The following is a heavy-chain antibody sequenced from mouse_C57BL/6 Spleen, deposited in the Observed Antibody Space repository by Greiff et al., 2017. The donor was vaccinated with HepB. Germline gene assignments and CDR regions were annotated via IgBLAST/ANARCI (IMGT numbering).Heavy chain of an antibody. Sequence: DVMLVESGGGLVQPGGSMKLSCVASGFTFSNYWMNWVRQSPEKGLEWVAQIRLKSDNYATHYAASVKGRFTISRDNSKSSVYLQMNNLSAEDTGIYYCTAYDGYYGGFAYWGQGTLVTVSA. CDR2: IRLKSDNYAT. D-gene: IGHD2-3*01. V-gene: IGHV6-3*01. J-gene: IGHJ3*01. CDR3: TAYDGYYGGFAY. CDR1: GFTFSNYW.